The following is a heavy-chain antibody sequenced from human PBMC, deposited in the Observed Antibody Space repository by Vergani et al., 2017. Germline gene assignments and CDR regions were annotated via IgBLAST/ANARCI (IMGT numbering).Heavy chain of an antibody. CDR2: IYTSGST. CDR1: GGSISSGSYY. D-gene: IGHD5-12*01. Sequence: QVQLQESGPGLVKPSQTLSLTCTVSGGSISSGSYYWSWIRQPAGKGLEWIGRIYTSGSTNYNPSLKSRVTISVDTSKNQFSLKLSSGTAADTAVYYCARAPLVATIQYFDYWGQGTLVTVSS. J-gene: IGHJ4*02. CDR3: ARAPLVATIQYFDY. V-gene: IGHV4-61*02.